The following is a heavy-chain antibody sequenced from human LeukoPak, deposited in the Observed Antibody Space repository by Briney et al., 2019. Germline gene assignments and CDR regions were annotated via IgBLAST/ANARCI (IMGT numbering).Heavy chain of an antibody. D-gene: IGHD3-22*01. CDR1: GYTFTGYY. Sequence: ASVKVSCKASGYTFTGYYMHWVRQAPGQGLEWMGRINPNSGGTNYAQKFQGRVTMTRDTSISTAYTELSRLRSDDTAVYYCARDTYYYDSIPNAFDIWGQGTMVTVSS. CDR2: INPNSGGT. CDR3: ARDTYYYDSIPNAFDI. J-gene: IGHJ3*02. V-gene: IGHV1-2*06.